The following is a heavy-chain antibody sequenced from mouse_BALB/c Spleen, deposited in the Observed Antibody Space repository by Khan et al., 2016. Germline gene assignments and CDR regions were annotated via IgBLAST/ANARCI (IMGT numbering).Heavy chain of an antibody. V-gene: IGHV3-2*02. J-gene: IGHJ4*01. CDR3: ARSDYGDKDAMDY. CDR1: GYSITSDYA. CDR2: ISYSGST. D-gene: IGHD1-1*01. Sequence: EVQLQESGPGLVKPSQSLSLTCTVTGYSITSDYAWNWIRQFPGNRLEWMGYISYSGSTSYNPSLKSRISITRDTSKNQCFLQLNSVTSEDTATYYYARSDYGDKDAMDYWGQGTSVTVSS.